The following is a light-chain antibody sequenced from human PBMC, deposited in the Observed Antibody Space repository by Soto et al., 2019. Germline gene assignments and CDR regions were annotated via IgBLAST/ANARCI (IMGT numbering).Light chain of an antibody. CDR3: QQYYSNPRT. Sequence: DIVLTHSPDSLAVSLGERATINCKSSQNVLYSSNNKNYLAWYQQKPGQPPKLLIYRASTRVSGVPDRFSGSGSGTDFTLTISSLQAEDVAVYYCQQYYSNPRTFGQGTKVDIK. V-gene: IGKV4-1*01. CDR2: RAS. CDR1: QNVLYSSNNKNY. J-gene: IGKJ1*01.